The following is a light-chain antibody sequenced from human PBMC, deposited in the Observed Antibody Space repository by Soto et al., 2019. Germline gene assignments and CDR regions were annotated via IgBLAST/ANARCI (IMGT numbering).Light chain of an antibody. Sequence: EVVIKQSEARRAMSRGESAILSCWASQSVSSNLAWYQQKPGQAPRLLIYGASTRATGIPARFSGSGSGRECTHTSSIFGSEIPAVSHCQQEGNWPPLCFSGGTKVDIK. J-gene: IGKJ4*01. CDR1: QSVSSN. CDR3: QQEGNWPPLC. V-gene: IGKV3-15*01. CDR2: GAS.